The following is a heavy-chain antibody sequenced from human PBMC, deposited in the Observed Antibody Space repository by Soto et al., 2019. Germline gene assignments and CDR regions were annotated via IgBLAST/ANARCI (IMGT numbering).Heavy chain of an antibody. CDR1: GYTFTSYG. D-gene: IGHD3-22*01. CDR3: AREVYYDGGGYQYGRDV. CDR2: ISAYNGNT. J-gene: IGHJ6*04. Sequence: ASVKVSCKASGYTFTSYGISWVRQAPGQGLEWMGWISAYNGNTNYAQKLQGRVTMTTDTSTSTAYMELRSLRSDDTAVYYCAREVYYDGGGYQYGRDVGGKGTTVPVPS. V-gene: IGHV1-18*01.